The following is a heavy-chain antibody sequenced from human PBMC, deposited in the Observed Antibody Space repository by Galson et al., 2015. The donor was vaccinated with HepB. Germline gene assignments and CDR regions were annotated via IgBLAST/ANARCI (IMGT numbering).Heavy chain of an antibody. CDR1: GFTFSSYA. J-gene: IGHJ4*02. D-gene: IGHD2-15*01. Sequence: SLRLSCAASGFTFSSYAMHWVRQAPGKGLEWVAVISYDGSNKYYADSVKGRFTISRDNSKNTLYLQMNSLRAEDTAVYYCARDSFNCSGSKSCYFDYWGQGTLVTVSS. CDR3: ARDSFNCSGSKSCYFDY. CDR2: ISYDGSNK. V-gene: IGHV3-30*04.